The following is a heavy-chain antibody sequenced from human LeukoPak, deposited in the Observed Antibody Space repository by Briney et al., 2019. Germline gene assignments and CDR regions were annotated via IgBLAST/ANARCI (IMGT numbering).Heavy chain of an antibody. Sequence: PSETLSLTCAVYGGSIPGYYWSWIRQTPGRGLEWVGEIHYTGATSYNPSLKSRATISTDTSKNQFSLRLSSVTAADTAVYYCATAHILTGYCFDFWGQGALVTVSS. D-gene: IGHD3-9*01. CDR2: IHYTGAT. J-gene: IGHJ4*02. CDR1: GGSIPGYY. CDR3: ATAHILTGYCFDF. V-gene: IGHV4-34*01.